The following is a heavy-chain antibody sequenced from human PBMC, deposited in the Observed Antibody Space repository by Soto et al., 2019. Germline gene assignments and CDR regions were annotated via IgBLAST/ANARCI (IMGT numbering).Heavy chain of an antibody. CDR3: ARINYDSSGYYRGGAFHS. D-gene: IGHD3-22*01. CDR2: IFYSGRT. Sequence: QVQLQESGPGLVRPSQTLSLTCTVSGGSIGSSDYYWTWIRQPPGKGLEWIGYIFYSGRTYYNPSLESRITISVDTSKSQFSLRLSSVTAADTAVYYCARINYDSSGYYRGGAFHSWGQGTLVTVSS. V-gene: IGHV4-30-4*01. CDR1: GGSIGSSDYY. J-gene: IGHJ4*02.